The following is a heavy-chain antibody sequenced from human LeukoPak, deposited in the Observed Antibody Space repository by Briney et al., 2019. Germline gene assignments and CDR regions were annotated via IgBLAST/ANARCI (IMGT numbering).Heavy chain of an antibody. D-gene: IGHD3-22*01. CDR3: ARGYNYDRTAYYFPRPYYFDY. J-gene: IGHJ4*02. CDR2: IYYTGST. Sequence: SETLSLTCTVSGGSISSYYWSWIRQPPGKGLEWIGFIYYTGSTNYNPSLKSRVTISVDTSKDQFSLKLTSVTAADTAVYYCARGYNYDRTAYYFPRPYYFDYWGQGTLVTVSS. V-gene: IGHV4-59*01. CDR1: GGSISSYY.